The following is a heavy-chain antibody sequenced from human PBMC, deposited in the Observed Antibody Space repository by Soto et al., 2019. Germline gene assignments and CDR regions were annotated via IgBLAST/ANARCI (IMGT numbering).Heavy chain of an antibody. Sequence: ASVKVSCKASGYTFTSYGISWVRQAPGQGLEWMGWISAYNGNTNYAQKLQGRVTMTTDTSTSTAYTELRSLRSDDTAVYYCARGDYGDYGYYGMDVWGQGTTVTVS. CDR3: ARGDYGDYGYYGMDV. J-gene: IGHJ6*02. CDR2: ISAYNGNT. D-gene: IGHD4-17*01. V-gene: IGHV1-18*01. CDR1: GYTFTSYG.